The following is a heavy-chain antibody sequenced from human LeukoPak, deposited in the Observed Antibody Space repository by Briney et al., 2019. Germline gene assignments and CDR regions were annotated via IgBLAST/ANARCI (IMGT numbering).Heavy chain of an antibody. J-gene: IGHJ4*02. V-gene: IGHV3-48*02. CDR2: ISSSSSTV. D-gene: IGHD7-27*01. Sequence: GGSLRLSCAASGFTFSSYAMNWVRQAPGKGLEWISYISSSSSTVYYEDSVKGRFTISRDNARNSLYLQMNSLRDEVTAVYYCARDRQQGIPYQPMEYWGQGTLVTVSS. CDR3: ARDRQQGIPYQPMEY. CDR1: GFTFSSYA.